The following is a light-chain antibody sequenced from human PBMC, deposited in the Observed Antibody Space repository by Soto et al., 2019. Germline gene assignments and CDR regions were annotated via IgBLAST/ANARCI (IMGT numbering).Light chain of an antibody. CDR2: GAS. CDR3: QHYGSSSCT. CDR1: QSVSTN. J-gene: IGKJ1*01. Sequence: EIVMTQSPASLSVTTGERATLSCRASQSVSTNFAWYLQKPVQAPRLLIYGASTRATAGPARFTASGSGTEFTLSISRLEPEDFAVYYCQHYGSSSCTFGQGTKVDVK. V-gene: IGKV3-15*01.